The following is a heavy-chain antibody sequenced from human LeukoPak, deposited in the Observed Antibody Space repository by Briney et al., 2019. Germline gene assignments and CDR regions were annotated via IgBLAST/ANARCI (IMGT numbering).Heavy chain of an antibody. D-gene: IGHD3-9*01. CDR1: GGSISSGSYY. V-gene: IGHV4-61*02. CDR3: ARPTTIDAFDI. J-gene: IGHJ3*02. CDR2: IYTSGST. Sequence: SETLSLTCTVSGGSISSGSYYWSWIRQPAGKGLEWIGRIYTSGSTNYNPSLKSRVTISVDTSKNQFSLKLSSVTAADAAVYYCARPTTIDAFDIWGQGTMVTVSS.